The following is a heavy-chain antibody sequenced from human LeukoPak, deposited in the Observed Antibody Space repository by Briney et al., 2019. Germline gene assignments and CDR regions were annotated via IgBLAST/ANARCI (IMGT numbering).Heavy chain of an antibody. CDR3: AKDLWAMTTVTSADY. CDR2: ISGSGDNT. J-gene: IGHJ4*02. D-gene: IGHD4-17*01. V-gene: IGHV3-23*01. CDR1: GFTFVTYA. Sequence: SGGSLRLSCAASGFTFVTYAMTWVRQAPGKGLEWVSTISGSGDNTYYADSVKGRFTISRDNSKNTLYLHLNSLRAEDTAVYYCAKDLWAMTTVTSADYWGQGALVTVSS.